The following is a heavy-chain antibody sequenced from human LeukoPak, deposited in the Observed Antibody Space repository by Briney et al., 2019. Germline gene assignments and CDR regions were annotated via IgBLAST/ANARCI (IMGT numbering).Heavy chain of an antibody. CDR3: ARANNKMWRYYGMDV. J-gene: IGHJ6*02. Sequence: KLGGSLRLSCAASGFTFSDYYMSWIRQAPGKGLEWVSYISSSGSTIYYADSVKGRFTISRDNAKNSLYLQMNSLRAEDTAVYYCARANNKMWRYYGMDVWGQGTTVTVSS. D-gene: IGHD1/OR15-1a*01. CDR1: GFTFSDYY. V-gene: IGHV3-11*01. CDR2: ISSSGSTI.